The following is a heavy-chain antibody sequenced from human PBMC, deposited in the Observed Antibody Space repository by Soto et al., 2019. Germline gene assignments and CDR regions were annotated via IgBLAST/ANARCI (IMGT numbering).Heavy chain of an antibody. CDR3: ARGEGLFGVVTPYYYYYMDV. CDR2: IKQDGSEK. V-gene: IGHV3-7*04. D-gene: IGHD3-3*01. Sequence: EVQLVESGGGLVQPGGSLRLSCEASGFTFRTYWMSWVRQAPGKGLEWVANIKQDGSEKYYEDSVKGRFTISRDNAKNSLYLHMNSLRAEDTAVYYCARGEGLFGVVTPYYYYYMDVWGKGTTVTVSS. J-gene: IGHJ6*03. CDR1: GFTFRTYW.